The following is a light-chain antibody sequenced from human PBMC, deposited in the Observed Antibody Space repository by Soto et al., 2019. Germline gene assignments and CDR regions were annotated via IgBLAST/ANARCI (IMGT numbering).Light chain of an antibody. V-gene: IGKV3-15*01. Sequence: EIVMTQSPATLSVSPGESATLSCRASQSVNSNLAWYQQKPGQAPRLLIYGASTRATGLPARFSGRGSATEFPLTISSLQSEDFAVYYCQQYNNWPPLTFGGGTKVEIK. CDR3: QQYNNWPPLT. CDR1: QSVNSN. CDR2: GAS. J-gene: IGKJ4*01.